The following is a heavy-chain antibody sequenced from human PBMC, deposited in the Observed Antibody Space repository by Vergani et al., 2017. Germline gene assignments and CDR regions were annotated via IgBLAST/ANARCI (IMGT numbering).Heavy chain of an antibody. J-gene: IGHJ4*02. CDR2: IHPADSDT. D-gene: IGHD3-22*01. CDR3: ARLYGRDSSGSKYFDY. Sequence: EVQLVQSGAEVKKPGESLKISCQISGYSFTNYWIGWVRQMPGKGLEWMGIIHPADSDTRYSLSFQGQVTISVDKSISTAYLQRSSLRASDSAMYYCARLYGRDSSGSKYFDYWVQGTLVTVSS. CDR1: GYSFTNYW. V-gene: IGHV5-51*01.